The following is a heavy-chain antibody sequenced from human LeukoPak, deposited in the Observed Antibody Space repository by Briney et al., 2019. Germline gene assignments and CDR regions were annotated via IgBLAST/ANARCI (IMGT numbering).Heavy chain of an antibody. CDR2: IRYDGSNK. Sequence: VGSLRLSCAASGFTFSSYGMHWVRQAPGKGLEWVAFIRYDGSNKYYADSVKGRFTISRDNSKNTLYLQMNSLRAEDTAVYYRAKDRGVIEVVQYTILTDSLLEYSGQGALVTASS. CDR3: AKDRGVIEVVQYTILTDSLLEY. D-gene: IGHD1-1*01. CDR1: GFTFSSYG. V-gene: IGHV3-30*02. J-gene: IGHJ4*02.